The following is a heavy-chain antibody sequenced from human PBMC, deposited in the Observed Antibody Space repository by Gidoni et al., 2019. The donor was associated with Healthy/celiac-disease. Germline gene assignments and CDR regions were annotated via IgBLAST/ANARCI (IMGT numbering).Heavy chain of an antibody. J-gene: IGHJ2*01. V-gene: IGHV3-30-3*01. D-gene: IGHD2-15*01. CDR1: GFTFSSYA. Sequence: QVQLVESGGGVVQPGRSLRLSCAASGFTFSSYAMHWVRQAPGKGLEWVAVISYDGSNKYYADSVKGRFTISRDNSKNTLYLQMNSLRAEDTAVYYCARDGIRIRAVVGAPLDLWGRGTLVTVSS. CDR3: ARDGIRIRAVVGAPLDL. CDR2: ISYDGSNK.